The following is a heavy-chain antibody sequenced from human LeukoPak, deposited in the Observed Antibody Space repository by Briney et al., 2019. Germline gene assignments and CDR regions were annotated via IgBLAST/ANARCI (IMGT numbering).Heavy chain of an antibody. D-gene: IGHD6-13*01. V-gene: IGHV1-18*01. CDR1: GNTFTSNG. Sequence: ASVKVSFKASGNTFTSNGISWVRQAPGQGLEWMGWIRAYNGNTNYAQKVQGRVTMTTDTSTSTAYMELRSLRPDDTAVYYCARDVGSSWPPVPDVWGQGTTVTVSS. CDR2: IRAYNGNT. CDR3: ARDVGSSWPPVPDV. J-gene: IGHJ6*02.